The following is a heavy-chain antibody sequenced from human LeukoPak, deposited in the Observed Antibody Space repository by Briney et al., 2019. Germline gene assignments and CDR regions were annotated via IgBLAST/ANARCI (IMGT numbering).Heavy chain of an antibody. V-gene: IGHV4-59*01. Sequence: PSETLSLTCTVSGGSTSSYYWSWIRQPPGKGLEWIGYIYYSGSTNYNPSLKSRVTISVDTSKNQFSLKLSSVTAADTAVYYCARAGYDILTGYLPFDYWGQGTLVTVSS. J-gene: IGHJ4*02. CDR3: ARAGYDILTGYLPFDY. CDR2: IYYSGST. CDR1: GGSTSSYY. D-gene: IGHD3-9*01.